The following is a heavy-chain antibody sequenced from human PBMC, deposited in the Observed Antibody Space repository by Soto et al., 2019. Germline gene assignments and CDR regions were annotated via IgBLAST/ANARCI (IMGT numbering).Heavy chain of an antibody. J-gene: IGHJ4*02. Sequence: QVQLVASGGGVVHLGRSLTLSCAASGFTFNRHAIHWVRQAPGKGLEWVTVISRDGTNKYFADSVKGRFTISRDNAKNTVFLQMTSMIREDTAVYYCARSRSGAVADSFAYWGQGTPVTVSS. CDR1: GFTFNRHA. CDR3: ARSRSGAVADSFAY. V-gene: IGHV3-30*14. D-gene: IGHD3-10*01. CDR2: ISRDGTNK.